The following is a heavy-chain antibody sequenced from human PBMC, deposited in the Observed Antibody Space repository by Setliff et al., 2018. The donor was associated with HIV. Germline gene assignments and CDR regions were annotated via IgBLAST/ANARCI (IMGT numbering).Heavy chain of an antibody. Sequence: ASVKVSCKASGYIFTGYYMHWVRQAPGQGLEWMGWISANNGNTKYAQRLQGRVTMTTDTSTSTAYMDLRSLRSEDTVVYYCARIWGIPPLYYFDYWGQGTLVTVSS. CDR1: GYIFTGYY. J-gene: IGHJ4*02. CDR2: ISANNGNT. D-gene: IGHD3-16*01. V-gene: IGHV1-18*04. CDR3: ARIWGIPPLYYFDY.